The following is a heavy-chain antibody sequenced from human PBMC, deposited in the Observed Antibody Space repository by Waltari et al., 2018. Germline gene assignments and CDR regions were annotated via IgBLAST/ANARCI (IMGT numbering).Heavy chain of an antibody. CDR2: IYSGGST. D-gene: IGHD6-13*01. V-gene: IGHV3-53*01. J-gene: IGHJ4*02. CDR3: AKTGIAAAGTTFDY. Sequence: EVQLVESGGGLIQPGGSLRLSCAASGFTVSSNYMSWVRPAPGKGLEWVSVIYSGGSTYYADSVKGRFTISRDNSKNTLYLQMNSLRAEDTAVYYCAKTGIAAAGTTFDYWGQGTLVTVSS. CDR1: GFTVSSNY.